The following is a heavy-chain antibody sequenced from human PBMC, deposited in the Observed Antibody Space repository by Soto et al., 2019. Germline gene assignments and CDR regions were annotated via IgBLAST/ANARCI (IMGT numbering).Heavy chain of an antibody. D-gene: IGHD3-22*01. CDR1: GCTFTSYG. J-gene: IGHJ4*02. V-gene: IGHV1-18*01. CDR2: ISAYNGNT. Sequence: ASVKVSCKASGCTFTSYGISWVRQAPGQGLEWMEWISAYNGNTNYAQKLQGRVTMTTDTSTSTAYMELRSLRSDDTAVYYCARGLVYYDSSGYYTWWGQGTMVTVYS. CDR3: ARGLVYYDSSGYYTW.